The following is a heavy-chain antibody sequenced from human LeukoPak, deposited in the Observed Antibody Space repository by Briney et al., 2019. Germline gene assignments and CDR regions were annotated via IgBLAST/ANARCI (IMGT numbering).Heavy chain of an antibody. V-gene: IGHV3-21*01. Sequence: GGSLRLSCAASGFTFSSYSMNWVRQAPGKGLEWVSSISSSSSYIYYADSVKGRFTISRDNAKNSLYLQMNSLRAEDTAVHYCARVRELQGFDYWGQGTLVTVSS. CDR2: ISSSSSYI. CDR1: GFTFSSYS. D-gene: IGHD1-26*01. J-gene: IGHJ4*02. CDR3: ARVRELQGFDY.